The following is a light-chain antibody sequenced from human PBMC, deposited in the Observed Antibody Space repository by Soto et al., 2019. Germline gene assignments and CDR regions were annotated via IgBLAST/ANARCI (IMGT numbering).Light chain of an antibody. CDR2: GAS. CDR1: QSVSSN. Sequence: EIVLTQSPGTLSLSPGERATLSCRASQSVSSNLAWYQQKPGQAPRFLIYGASTRATGIPARFSGSGSGTDVTLTISSLEPEDFAVYYCQQRSNWPPTFGQGTRLEIK. J-gene: IGKJ5*01. CDR3: QQRSNWPPT. V-gene: IGKV3-11*01.